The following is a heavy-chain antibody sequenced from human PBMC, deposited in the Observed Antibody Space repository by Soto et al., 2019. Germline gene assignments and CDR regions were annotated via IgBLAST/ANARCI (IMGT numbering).Heavy chain of an antibody. CDR2: ISVVGNTI. Sequence: PGGSLRLSCAASGFTFSSYEMNWVRQAPGKGLEWVSYISVVGNTIYYADSVKGRFSISRDNAKNSLYLQINSLRAEDTGVYYCARAIGGHYYGDYYYYGLDVWGQGTSVTVYS. V-gene: IGHV3-48*03. CDR1: GFTFSSYE. CDR3: ARAIGGHYYGDYYYYGLDV. J-gene: IGHJ6*02. D-gene: IGHD4-17*01.